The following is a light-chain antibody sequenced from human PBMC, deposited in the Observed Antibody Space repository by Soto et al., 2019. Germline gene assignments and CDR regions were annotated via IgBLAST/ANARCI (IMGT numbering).Light chain of an antibody. Sequence: QPASVSGSPGQSITISCTGTSSDVGGHHYVSWYQQHPGKAPKLMIYEVSNRPSGVSNRFSGSKSGSTASLTISGLQAEDEADYYCSSYTSSSTLVVFGGGTKVTVL. CDR2: EVS. CDR1: SSDVGGHHY. J-gene: IGLJ2*01. V-gene: IGLV2-14*01. CDR3: SSYTSSSTLVV.